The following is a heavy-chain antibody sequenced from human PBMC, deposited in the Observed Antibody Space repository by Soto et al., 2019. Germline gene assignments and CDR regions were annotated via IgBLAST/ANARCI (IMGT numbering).Heavy chain of an antibody. D-gene: IGHD3-10*01. V-gene: IGHV4-34*01. CDR3: ARVKTTYYFGSGRPRIYYYYGMDV. CDR1: GGSFSGYY. Sequence: SETLSLTCAVYGGSFSGYYWSWIRQPPGKGLEWIGEINHSGSTNYNPSLKSRVTISVDTSKNQFSLKLSSVTAADTAVYYCARVKTTYYFGSGRPRIYYYYGMDVWGQGTAVTVSS. J-gene: IGHJ6*02. CDR2: INHSGST.